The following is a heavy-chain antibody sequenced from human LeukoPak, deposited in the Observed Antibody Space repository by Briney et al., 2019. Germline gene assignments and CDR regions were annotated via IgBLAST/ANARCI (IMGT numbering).Heavy chain of an antibody. D-gene: IGHD3-3*01. Sequence: GGSLRLSCAASGFTFSSYSMNWVRQAPGKGLEWVSYISSSSSTIYYADSVKGRFTISRDSAKNSLYLQMNSLRAEDTAVYYCARSTGYDFWSGPSDWFDPWGQGTLVTVSS. CDR3: ARSTGYDFWSGPSDWFDP. J-gene: IGHJ5*02. V-gene: IGHV3-48*01. CDR2: ISSSSSTI. CDR1: GFTFSSYS.